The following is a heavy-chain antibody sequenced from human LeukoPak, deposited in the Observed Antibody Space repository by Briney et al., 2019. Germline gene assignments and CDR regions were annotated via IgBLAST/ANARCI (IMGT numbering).Heavy chain of an antibody. Sequence: SETLSLTCTVSGGSISSYYWSWIRQPPGKGLEYIGYIFYSGTTNYNPSLKNRVTISVETSKNHFSLRLRSVTAADTAVYYCARGGVLGLSAVDLWGQGTMVAVSS. CDR2: IFYSGTT. J-gene: IGHJ3*01. CDR3: ARGGVLGLSAVDL. CDR1: GGSISSYY. D-gene: IGHD2/OR15-2a*01. V-gene: IGHV4-59*01.